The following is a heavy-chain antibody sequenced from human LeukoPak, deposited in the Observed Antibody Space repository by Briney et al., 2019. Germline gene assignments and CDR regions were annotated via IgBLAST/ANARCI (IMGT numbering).Heavy chain of an antibody. CDR3: AKDFSYYDSSGYWDY. Sequence: PGGSLRLSCAASGFTFSSYAMSWVRQAPGKGLEWVSAISGSGGSTYYADSVKGRFTISRDNSKNTLYLQMNRLRAEDTAVYYCAKDFSYYDSSGYWDYWGQGTLVTVSS. D-gene: IGHD3-22*01. V-gene: IGHV3-23*01. CDR2: ISGSGGST. J-gene: IGHJ4*02. CDR1: GFTFSSYA.